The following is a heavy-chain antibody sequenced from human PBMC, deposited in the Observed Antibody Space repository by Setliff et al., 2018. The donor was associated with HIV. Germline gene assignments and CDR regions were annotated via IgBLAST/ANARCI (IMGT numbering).Heavy chain of an antibody. V-gene: IGHV1-46*01. Sequence: ASVKVSCKASGYTFTSYYIHWVRQAPGQGLEWMGMISPSDGRTTYAQEFQGRVTMTRDTSISTAYMELSRLRSDDTVVYYCARGSRIMITFGGVFQDAFDIWGQGTMVTVSS. CDR1: GYTFTSYY. CDR2: ISPSDGRT. D-gene: IGHD3-16*01. J-gene: IGHJ3*02. CDR3: ARGSRIMITFGGVFQDAFDI.